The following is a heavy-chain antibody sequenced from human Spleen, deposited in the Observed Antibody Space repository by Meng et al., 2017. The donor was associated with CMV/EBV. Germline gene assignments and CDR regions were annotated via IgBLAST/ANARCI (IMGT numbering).Heavy chain of an antibody. V-gene: IGHV3-30*19. CDR3: ARVKGLPYYYGSGSYYAYYYYGMDV. CDR1: GFAVSSDF. D-gene: IGHD3-10*01. Sequence: SCAVSGFAVSSDFMTWVRQAPGKGLEWVAVISYDGSNKYYADSVKGRFTISRDNSKNTLYLQMNSLRAEDTAVYYCARVKGLPYYYGSGSYYAYYYYGMDVWGQGTTVTVSS. J-gene: IGHJ6*02. CDR2: ISYDGSNK.